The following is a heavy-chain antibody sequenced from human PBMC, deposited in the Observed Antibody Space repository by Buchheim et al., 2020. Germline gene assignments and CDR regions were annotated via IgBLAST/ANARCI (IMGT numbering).Heavy chain of an antibody. D-gene: IGHD2-2*01. J-gene: IGHJ6*03. CDR2: IIPIFGTA. CDR1: GGTFSSYA. Sequence: QVQLVQSGAEVKKPGSSVKVSCKASGGTFSSYAISWVRQAPGQGLEWMGGIIPIFGTANYAQKFQGRVTITAAESTSTAYMELSSLRSEDTAVYYCARVDFSRRRTCSSTSCYYYYMDVWGKGTT. V-gene: IGHV1-69*01. CDR3: ARVDFSRRRTCSSTSCYYYYMDV.